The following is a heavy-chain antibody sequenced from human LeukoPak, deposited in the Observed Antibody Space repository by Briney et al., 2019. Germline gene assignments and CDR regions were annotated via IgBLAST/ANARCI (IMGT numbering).Heavy chain of an antibody. V-gene: IGHV3-48*04. CDR2: ISSSSNTI. D-gene: IGHD3-10*02. CDR3: ARDPMLDN. Sequence: GGSLRLSCAASGFTFSSYSMNWVRQAPGKGLEWVSYISSSSNTIYYADSVKGRFTISRDNAKNSLFLQMNSLRVEDTAVYYCARDPMLDNWGQGTLVTVSS. J-gene: IGHJ4*02. CDR1: GFTFSSYS.